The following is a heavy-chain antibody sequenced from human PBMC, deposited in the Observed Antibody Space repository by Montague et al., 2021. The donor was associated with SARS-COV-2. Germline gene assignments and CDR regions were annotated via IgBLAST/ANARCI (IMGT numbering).Heavy chain of an antibody. D-gene: IGHD6-13*01. CDR1: GGSISSSSYY. CDR3: ARVGRQQLVRLSGMDV. V-gene: IGHV4-39*07. CDR2: IYYSGST. J-gene: IGHJ6*02. Sequence: ETLSLTCTVSGGSISSSSYYWGWIRQPPGKGLEWIGSIYYSGSTYYNPSLKSRVTISVDTSKNQFSLKLSSVTAADTAVYCCARVGRQQLVRLSGMDVWGQGTTVTVSS.